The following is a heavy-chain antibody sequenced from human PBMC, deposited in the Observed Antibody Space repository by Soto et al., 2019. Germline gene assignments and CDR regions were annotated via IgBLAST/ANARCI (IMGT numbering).Heavy chain of an antibody. Sequence: GGSLRLSCAASGFTFSSYSMNWVRQAPGKGLEWVSYISSSSTIYYADSVKGRFTISRDNAKNSLYLQMNSLRDEDTAVYYCARGLMATIIENWFDPWGQGTLVTVSS. V-gene: IGHV3-48*02. J-gene: IGHJ5*02. CDR1: GFTFSSYS. D-gene: IGHD5-12*01. CDR2: ISSSSTI. CDR3: ARGLMATIIENWFDP.